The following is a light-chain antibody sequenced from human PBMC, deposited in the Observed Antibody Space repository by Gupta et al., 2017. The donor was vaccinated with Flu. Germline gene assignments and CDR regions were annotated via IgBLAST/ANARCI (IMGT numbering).Light chain of an antibody. CDR2: AKN. CDR3: NYRGSTASDQAV. V-gene: IGLV3-19*01. Sequence: SSELTQDPAVSVALRQTVRITCQGDSLRNSYASWYQQKPGQAPVLVIYAKNIRPSGIPDRFSGSSSGNTAALTINXAXEEEEAXYYCNYRGSTASDQAVFGGGTKLTVL. CDR1: SLRNSY. J-gene: IGLJ2*01.